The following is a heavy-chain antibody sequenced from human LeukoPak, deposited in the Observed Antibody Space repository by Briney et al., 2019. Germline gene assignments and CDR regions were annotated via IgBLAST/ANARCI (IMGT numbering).Heavy chain of an antibody. Sequence: PSETLSLTCTVSGGSISSGDYYWSWIRQPPGKGLEWIGYIYYSGSTYYNPSLKSRVTISVDTSKNQFSLKLSSVTAADTAVYYCARGPSVDYYDSSGYYASRDPEVDYWGQGTLVTVSS. J-gene: IGHJ4*02. D-gene: IGHD3-22*01. CDR1: GGSISSGDYY. V-gene: IGHV4-30-4*01. CDR2: IYYSGST. CDR3: ARGPSVDYYDSSGYYASRDPEVDY.